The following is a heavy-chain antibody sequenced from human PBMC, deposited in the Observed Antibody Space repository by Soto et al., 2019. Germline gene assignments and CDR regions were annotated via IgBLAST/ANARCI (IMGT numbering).Heavy chain of an antibody. CDR2: IYYSGST. CDR3: ARDQGYYYDSSGPRGGFDI. V-gene: IGHV4-31*03. J-gene: IGHJ3*02. Sequence: SETLSLTCTVSGGSISSGGYYWSWIRQHPGKGLEWIGYIYYSGSTYYNPSLKSRVTISVDTSKNQFSLKLSSVTAADTAVYYCARDQGYYYDSSGPRGGFDIRGQGTMVTVSS. D-gene: IGHD3-22*01. CDR1: GGSISSGGYY.